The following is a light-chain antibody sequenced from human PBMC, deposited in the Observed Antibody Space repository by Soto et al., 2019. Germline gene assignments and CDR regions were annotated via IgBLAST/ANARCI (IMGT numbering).Light chain of an antibody. CDR3: SSYTTSSTLDYV. V-gene: IGLV2-14*01. Sequence: QSALTQPASVSGSPGQSITLSCTGPSSDVGGYNYVSWYQQHPDKAPKLIIYEVTQRPSGVSNRFSGSKSANTASLTISGLQAEDEADYYCSSYTTSSTLDYVFGTGTKLTVL. CDR2: EVT. CDR1: SSDVGGYNY. J-gene: IGLJ1*01.